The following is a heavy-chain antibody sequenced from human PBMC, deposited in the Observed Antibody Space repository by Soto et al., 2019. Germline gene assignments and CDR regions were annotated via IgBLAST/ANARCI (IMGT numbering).Heavy chain of an antibody. D-gene: IGHD6-19*01. J-gene: IGHJ4*02. CDR3: AKQVGIEFRQWLVPYYYFDY. CDR2: ISGSGGST. Sequence: PGGSLRLSCAASGFTFSSYAMSWVRQAPGKGLEWVSAISGSGGSTYYADSVKGRFTISRDNSKNTLYLQMNSLRAEDTAVYYCAKQVGIEFRQWLVPYYYFDYWGQGTLVTVSS. CDR1: GFTFSSYA. V-gene: IGHV3-23*01.